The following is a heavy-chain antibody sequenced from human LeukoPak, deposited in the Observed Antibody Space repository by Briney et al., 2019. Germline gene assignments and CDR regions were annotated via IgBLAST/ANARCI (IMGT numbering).Heavy chain of an antibody. J-gene: IGHJ4*02. CDR2: IYSGGSI. Sequence: GGSLRLSCAASGFTVSSNYMSWVRQAPGKGLEWVSVIYSGGSIYYADSVKGRFTISRDNAKNSLYLQMNSLRAEDTAVYYCARDIGYDILTGHFDYWGQGTLVTVSS. CDR3: ARDIGYDILTGHFDY. V-gene: IGHV3-53*01. CDR1: GFTVSSNY. D-gene: IGHD3-9*01.